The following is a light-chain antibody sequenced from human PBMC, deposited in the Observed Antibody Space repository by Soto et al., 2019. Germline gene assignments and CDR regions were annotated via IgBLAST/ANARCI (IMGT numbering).Light chain of an antibody. CDR3: QQYDDLPLT. CDR1: QDISNS. CDR2: DAS. Sequence: DIQMTQSPSSLSASVGDRVTITCQASQDISNSLNWYQQKQGKAPKRLIYDASNLETGVPSRFSGSSSGTHVTFIISSLRPEDIATYYCQQYDDLPLTFGGGTKVEIK. J-gene: IGKJ4*01. V-gene: IGKV1-33*01.